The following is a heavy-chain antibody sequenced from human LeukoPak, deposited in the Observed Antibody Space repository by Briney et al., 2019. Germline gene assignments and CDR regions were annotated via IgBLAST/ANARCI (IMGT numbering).Heavy chain of an antibody. CDR3: ARDYGGYYDSSGPLVI. CDR2: IYYSGSS. V-gene: IGHV4-59*01. D-gene: IGHD3-22*01. CDR1: GGSLSSYY. J-gene: IGHJ4*02. Sequence: PSETLSLTCTVSGGSLSSYYWSWIRQPPGEGLEWIVCIYYSGSSNYNPSLRSRVTISVDTSKNQFSLKLNSVTAADTAVYYCARDYGGYYDSSGPLVIWGQGTLVTVSS.